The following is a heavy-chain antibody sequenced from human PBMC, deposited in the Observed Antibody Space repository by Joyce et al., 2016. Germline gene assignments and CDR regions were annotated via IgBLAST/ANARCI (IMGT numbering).Heavy chain of an antibody. D-gene: IGHD2-21*01. CDR3: AKGGVIAAKICYFDS. Sequence: QVQLVQSGAEVKKPGSSLRVSCKTSGGTFRSHSITWMRQAPGQGLEWMGGILPVFNLIKYAEKFQGRVTITADESTTTAYMELTRLTSEDTAVYFCAKGGVIAAKICYFDSWGQGTLVTVSS. CDR2: ILPVFNLI. CDR1: GGTFRSHS. V-gene: IGHV1-69*01. J-gene: IGHJ4*02.